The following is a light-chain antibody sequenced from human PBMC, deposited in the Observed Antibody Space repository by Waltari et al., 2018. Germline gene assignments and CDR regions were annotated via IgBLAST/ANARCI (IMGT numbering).Light chain of an antibody. CDR3: SSYTISRTRV. CDR2: DVS. J-gene: IGLJ3*02. Sequence: QSALTQPASVSGSPGQSIAISCPGTSSDIGAYNFVSWYQQHPGKAPKLMIQDVSNRPAGVSNRFSGSKSGNTASLTISGLQTEDEADYYCSSYTISRTRVFGGGTKLTVL. CDR1: SSDIGAYNF. V-gene: IGLV2-14*03.